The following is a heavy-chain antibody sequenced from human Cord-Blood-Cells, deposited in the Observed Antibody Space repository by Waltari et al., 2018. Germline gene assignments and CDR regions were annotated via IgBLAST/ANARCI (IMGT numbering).Heavy chain of an antibody. D-gene: IGHD7-27*01. CDR3: ATAPGDY. Sequence: QVQLQASGPGLVKPSETLSLTCTVSGGSISSYYWSWIRQPPGKGLDWIGYIYYSGSTNYNPSLKSRVTISVDTSKNQFSLKLSSVTAADTAVYYCATAPGDYWGQGTLVTVSS. J-gene: IGHJ4*02. V-gene: IGHV4-59*01. CDR1: GGSISSYY. CDR2: IYYSGST.